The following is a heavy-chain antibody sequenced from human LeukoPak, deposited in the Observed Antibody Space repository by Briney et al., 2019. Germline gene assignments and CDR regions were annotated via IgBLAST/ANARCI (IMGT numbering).Heavy chain of an antibody. CDR2: NSIDTTV. D-gene: IGHD6-6*01. Sequence: PGGSLRLSCAASGFTLSIYEMNWVRQAPGKGLEWIAYNSIDTTVYYADSVRGRFTISRDNAKNSLHLQMNSLRIDDTALYYCARGRTGSFYSDFWGQGTLVTVSS. CDR1: GFTLSIYE. CDR3: ARGRTGSFYSDF. J-gene: IGHJ4*02. V-gene: IGHV3-48*03.